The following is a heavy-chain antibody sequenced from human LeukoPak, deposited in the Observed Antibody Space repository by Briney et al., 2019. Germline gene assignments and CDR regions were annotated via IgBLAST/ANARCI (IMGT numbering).Heavy chain of an antibody. CDR3: ASILYPGNYYDSSGIPDY. J-gene: IGHJ4*02. V-gene: IGHV3-48*03. CDR2: ISSSGSTI. Sequence: GGSVRLSCAASGFTFSSYEMNWVRQAPGKGLEWVSYISSSGSTIYYADSVKGRFTISRDNAKSSLYLQMNSLRAEDTAVYYCASILYPGNYYDSSGIPDYWGQGTLVTVSS. CDR1: GFTFSSYE. D-gene: IGHD3-22*01.